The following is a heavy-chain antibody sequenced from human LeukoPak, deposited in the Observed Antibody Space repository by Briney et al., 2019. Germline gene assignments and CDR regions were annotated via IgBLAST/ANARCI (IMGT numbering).Heavy chain of an antibody. D-gene: IGHD3-10*01. CDR3: ASVSYDAFDI. J-gene: IGHJ3*02. CDR1: GGSFSGYY. CDR2: INHSGST. Sequence: SKTLSLTCAVYGGSFSGYYWSWIRQPPGKGLEWIGEINHSGSTNYNPSLKSRVTISVDTSKNQFSLKLSSVTAADTAVYYCASVSYDAFDIWGQGTMVTVSS. V-gene: IGHV4-34*01.